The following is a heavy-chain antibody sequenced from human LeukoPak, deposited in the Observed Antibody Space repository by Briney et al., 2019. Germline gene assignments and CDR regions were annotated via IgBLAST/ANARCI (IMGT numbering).Heavy chain of an antibody. Sequence: KPSETLSLTCTVSGGSISSYYWSWIRQPPGKGLEWIGYIYYSGSTNYNPSLKSRVTISVDTSKNQFSLKLSSVTAADTAVYYCARHVNWAHYYDSSGYYPYYYGMDVWGQGTTVTVSS. V-gene: IGHV4-59*08. CDR1: GGSISSYY. J-gene: IGHJ6*02. CDR3: ARHVNWAHYYDSSGYYPYYYGMDV. CDR2: IYYSGST. D-gene: IGHD3-22*01.